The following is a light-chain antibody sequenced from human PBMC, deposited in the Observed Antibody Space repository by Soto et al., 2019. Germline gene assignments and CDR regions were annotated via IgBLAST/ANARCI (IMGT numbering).Light chain of an antibody. CDR3: AVRDDSLSGHWV. CDR2: RSD. J-gene: IGLJ3*02. Sequence: QSVLTQPPSASGTPGQRVTISCSGSSSNIGSNYVSWYQHLPGAAPKLLIYRSDQRPSGVPDRFSGSKSGTSASLAISGLLSEDEADYFCAVRDDSLSGHWVFGGGTKVTVL. V-gene: IGLV1-47*01. CDR1: SSNIGSNY.